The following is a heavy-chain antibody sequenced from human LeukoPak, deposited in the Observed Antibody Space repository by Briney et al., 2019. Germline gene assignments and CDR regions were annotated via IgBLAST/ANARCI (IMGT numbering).Heavy chain of an antibody. CDR1: GYTFTSYG. CDR3: ARGAYYDILTGYLDY. Sequence: GASVKVSCKASGYTFTSYGISWVRQAPGQGLEWMGGIIPIFGTANYAQKFQGRVTITADESTSTAYMELSSLRSEDTAVYYCARGAYYDILTGYLDYWGQGTLVTVSS. D-gene: IGHD3-9*01. CDR2: IIPIFGTA. J-gene: IGHJ4*02. V-gene: IGHV1-69*13.